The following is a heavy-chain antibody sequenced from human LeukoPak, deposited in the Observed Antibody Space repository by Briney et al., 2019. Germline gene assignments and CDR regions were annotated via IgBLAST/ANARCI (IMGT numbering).Heavy chain of an antibody. Sequence: PGGSLRLSCAASGFIFRDYWMLWVRQVPGKGLIWVSRIDRDGFPTIYADSVKGRFTVSRNNARNTLYLQMNNLRDGDSAVYYCAASRWSGASDFWGKGSLVTVSS. V-gene: IGHV3-74*01. CDR3: AASRWSGASDF. J-gene: IGHJ4*02. D-gene: IGHD3-3*01. CDR2: IDRDGFPT. CDR1: GFIFRDYW.